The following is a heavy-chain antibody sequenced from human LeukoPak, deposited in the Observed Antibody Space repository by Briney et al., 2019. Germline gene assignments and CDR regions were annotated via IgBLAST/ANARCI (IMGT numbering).Heavy chain of an antibody. CDR3: ARDVEDSSSWYVGYYYYGMDV. CDR2: IWYDGSNK. D-gene: IGHD6-13*01. J-gene: IGHJ6*02. V-gene: IGHV3-33*08. Sequence: AGGSLRLSCAASGFILSDHYVDWVRQAPGKGLEWVAVIWYDGSNKYYADSVKGRFTISRDNSKNTLYLQMNSLRAEDTAVYYCARDVEDSSSWYVGYYYYGMDVWGQGTTVTVSS. CDR1: GFILSDHY.